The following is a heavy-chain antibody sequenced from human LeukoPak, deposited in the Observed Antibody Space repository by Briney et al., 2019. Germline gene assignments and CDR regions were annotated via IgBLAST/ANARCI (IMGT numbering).Heavy chain of an antibody. D-gene: IGHD3-16*01. CDR3: ARELRTFDS. CDR1: GFTFSSYW. Sequence: GGSLRLSCAASGFTFSSYWIAWVRQAPGKRLEWVANIKHNGDELNYVDSVEDRFTISRYNAKNSLYLHMTDLRAEDTAVYYCARELRTFDSWGQRTLVTVSS. V-gene: IGHV3-7*01. J-gene: IGHJ4*02. CDR2: IKHNGDEL.